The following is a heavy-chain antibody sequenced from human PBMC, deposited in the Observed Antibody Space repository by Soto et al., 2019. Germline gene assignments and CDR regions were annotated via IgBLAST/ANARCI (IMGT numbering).Heavy chain of an antibody. CDR3: AHAGDYDLLSFDH. J-gene: IGHJ4*02. Sequence: QITLKESGPPLVRPAQTLTLTCAFSGFSLTTTSMGVAWIRQPPGKALEWLALIYWADDQRYSPSLKDRLTISKDTSRSRVVLTSSNMNPEDTGTYFCAHAGDYDLLSFDHWGPGTLVTVSS. D-gene: IGHD4-17*01. CDR2: IYWADDQ. CDR1: GFSLTTTSMG. V-gene: IGHV2-5*02.